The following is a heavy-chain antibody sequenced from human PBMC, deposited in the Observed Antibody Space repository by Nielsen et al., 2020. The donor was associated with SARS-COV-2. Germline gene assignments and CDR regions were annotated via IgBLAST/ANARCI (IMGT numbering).Heavy chain of an antibody. V-gene: IGHV4-34*01. CDR2: VDPGGGT. CDR3: AGGFPSTGRMFAF. CDR1: SGSFSEYY. Sequence: SETLSLTCTVYSGSFSEYYWNWIRQSPGKGLEWIGKVDPGGGTNYNPSLKSRVSISLDTSKNQFSLKLNSVTAADTALYYCAGGFPSTGRMFAFWGQGTRVIVSS. D-gene: IGHD2-8*02. J-gene: IGHJ4*02.